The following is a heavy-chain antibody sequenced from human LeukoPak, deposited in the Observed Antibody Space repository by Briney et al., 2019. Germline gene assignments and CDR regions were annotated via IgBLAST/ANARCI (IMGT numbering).Heavy chain of an antibody. CDR3: ARVGLRYFDWLFIPDQNAFDI. J-gene: IGHJ3*02. V-gene: IGHV1-3*01. D-gene: IGHD3-9*01. CDR1: GYTFISYA. CDR2: INAGNGNT. Sequence: ASVKVSCRASGYTFISYAMHWVRQAPRQRLEWMGWINAGNGNTKYSQEFQGRVTITRDTSASTAYMELSSLRSDDTAVYYCARVGLRYFDWLFIPDQNAFDIWGQGTMVTVSS.